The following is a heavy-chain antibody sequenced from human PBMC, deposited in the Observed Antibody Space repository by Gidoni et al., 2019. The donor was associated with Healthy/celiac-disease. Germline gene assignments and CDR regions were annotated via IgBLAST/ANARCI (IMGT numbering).Heavy chain of an antibody. CDR2: IYTSGST. CDR1: GGSISSGSYY. CDR3: ARDSGYCSSTSCYYYYGMDV. D-gene: IGHD2-2*01. J-gene: IGHJ6*02. Sequence: QVQLQESGPGLVKPSQTLSLTCTVSGGSISSGSYYWSWIRQPAGKGLEWIGRIYTSGSTNYNPSLKSRVNISVDTSKNQFSLKLSSVTAADTVVYYCARDSGYCSSTSCYYYYGMDVWGQGTTVTVSS. V-gene: IGHV4-61*02.